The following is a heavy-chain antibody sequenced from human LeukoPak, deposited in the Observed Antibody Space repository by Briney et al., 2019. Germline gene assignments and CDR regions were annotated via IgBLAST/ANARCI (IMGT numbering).Heavy chain of an antibody. CDR3: AKDRVAGRGDY. J-gene: IGHJ4*02. CDR2: ISYDGGNK. CDR1: GFTFSSYG. Sequence: PGRSLRLSCAASGFTFSSYGMHWVRQAPGKGLEWVAVISYDGGNKYYADSVKGRFTISRDNSKNTLYLQMNSLRAEDTAVYYCAKDRVAGRGDYWGQRTLVTVSS. V-gene: IGHV3-30*18. D-gene: IGHD6-19*01.